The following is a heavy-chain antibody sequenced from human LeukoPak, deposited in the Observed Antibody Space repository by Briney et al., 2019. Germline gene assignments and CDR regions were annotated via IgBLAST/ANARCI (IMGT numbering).Heavy chain of an antibody. CDR1: GFTFSNAW. Sequence: GGSLRLSCAASGFTFSNAWLNWVRQAPGKGLEWVGHIKSKTDGGTTDYAAPVKGRFTISRGDSKNTLFLQMNSLKTEDTAVYYWCIPWGSGSYYDYWGQGTLVTVSS. D-gene: IGHD3-10*01. J-gene: IGHJ4*02. V-gene: IGHV3-15*01. CDR3: CIPWGSGSYYDY. CDR2: IKSKTDGGTT.